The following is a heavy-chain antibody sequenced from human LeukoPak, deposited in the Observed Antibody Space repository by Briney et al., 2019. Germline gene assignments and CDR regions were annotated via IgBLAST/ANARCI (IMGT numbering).Heavy chain of an antibody. CDR1: GLSFSSYT. Sequence: GGSLRLSCAASGLSFSSYTMNWVRQAPGKGLEWVSYISSSGSTIYYADSVKGRFTISRDNAKDSLYLQMNSLRAEDTAVYYCAELGITMIGGVWGKGTTVTISS. V-gene: IGHV3-48*04. J-gene: IGHJ6*04. D-gene: IGHD3-10*02. CDR2: ISSSGSTI. CDR3: AELGITMIGGV.